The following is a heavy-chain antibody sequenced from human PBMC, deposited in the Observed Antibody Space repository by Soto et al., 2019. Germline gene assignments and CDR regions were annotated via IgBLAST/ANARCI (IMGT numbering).Heavy chain of an antibody. J-gene: IGHJ4*02. CDR2: IYYSGST. CDR3: ARSRARASLFLGSIDY. V-gene: IGHV4-59*01. D-gene: IGHD3-10*01. CDR1: GGSISSYY. Sequence: PSETLSLTCTVSGGSISSYYWSWIRQPPGKGLEWIGYIYYSGSTNYNPSLKSRVTISVDTSKNQFSLKLSSVTAADTAVYYCARSRARASLFLGSIDYWGQGTLVTVSS.